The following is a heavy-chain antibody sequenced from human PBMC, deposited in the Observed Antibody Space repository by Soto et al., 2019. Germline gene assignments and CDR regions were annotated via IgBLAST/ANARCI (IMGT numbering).Heavy chain of an antibody. CDR3: ARLYSSSWYRAYYYYYMDV. D-gene: IGHD6-13*01. CDR2: IYYSGST. Sequence: SETLSLTCTVSGGSISSSSYYWGWIRQPPGEGLEWIGSIYYSGSTYYNPSLKSRVTISVDTSKNQFSLKLSSVTAADTAVYYCARLYSSSWYRAYYYYYMDVWGKGTTVTVSS. CDR1: GGSISSSSYY. V-gene: IGHV4-39*01. J-gene: IGHJ6*03.